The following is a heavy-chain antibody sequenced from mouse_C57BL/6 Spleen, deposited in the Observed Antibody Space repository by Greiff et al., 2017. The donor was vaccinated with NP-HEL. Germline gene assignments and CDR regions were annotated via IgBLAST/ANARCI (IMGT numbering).Heavy chain of an antibody. J-gene: IGHJ2*01. CDR2: IYPGSGST. D-gene: IGHD1-1*01. Sequence: QVQLQQPGAELVKPGASVKMSCKASGYTFTSYWITWVKQRPGQGLEWIGDIYPGSGSTNYNEKFKSKATLTVDTSSSTAYMQLSSLTSEDSAVYYCARTTVVGRPFDYWGQGTTLTVSS. V-gene: IGHV1-55*01. CDR1: GYTFTSYW. CDR3: ARTTVVGRPFDY.